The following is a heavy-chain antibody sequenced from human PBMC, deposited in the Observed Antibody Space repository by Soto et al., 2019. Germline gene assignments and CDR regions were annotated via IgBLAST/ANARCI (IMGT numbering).Heavy chain of an antibody. D-gene: IGHD2-8*01. CDR2: ISGYNGDT. J-gene: IGHJ6*02. V-gene: IGHV1-18*01. CDR1: GYTFTRYG. Sequence: QGHLVQSGAEVKKPGASVKVSCKASGYTFTRYGISWVRQAPGQGLEWMGWISGYNGDTNHAQNLQDRVTMTIDTSTNTAYMELRSLTSDDTAVYYCAKNGHPPYYYYGLDVWGQGTTVTVSS. CDR3: AKNGHPPYYYYGLDV.